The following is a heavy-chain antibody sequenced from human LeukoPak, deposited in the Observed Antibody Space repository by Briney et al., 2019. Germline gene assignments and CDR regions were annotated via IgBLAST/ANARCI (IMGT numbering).Heavy chain of an antibody. CDR1: GYTFTGHY. J-gene: IGHJ6*04. D-gene: IGHD6-19*01. V-gene: IGHV1-2*04. CDR2: INPNSGGT. Sequence: GASVKVSCKASGYTFTGHYMHWVRQAPGQGLEWMGWINPNSGGTNYAQKFQGWVTMTRDTSISTAYMELSRLTFDDTAIYYCARGAAGYSGGFGGGMDVWGKGTTVTVSS. CDR3: ARGAAGYSGGFGGGMDV.